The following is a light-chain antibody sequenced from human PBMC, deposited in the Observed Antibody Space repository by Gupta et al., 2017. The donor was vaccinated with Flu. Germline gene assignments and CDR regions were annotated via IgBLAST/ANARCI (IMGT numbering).Light chain of an antibody. CDR1: SSDVGGYNY. J-gene: IGLJ2*01. CDR3: SSYTSSSTLV. Sequence: HSALTQPASVSGSSGQSITIPCTGTSSDVGGYNYVSWYQQHPGKAPKLMIYAVSTRPSGVSNRFSGSKSGNTASLTISGLQADDEANYYCSSYTSSSTLVFGGGTKLTVL. V-gene: IGLV2-14*01. CDR2: AVS.